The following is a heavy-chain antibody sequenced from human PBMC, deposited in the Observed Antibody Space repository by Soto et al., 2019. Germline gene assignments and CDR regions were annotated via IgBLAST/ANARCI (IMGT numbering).Heavy chain of an antibody. D-gene: IGHD1-26*01. V-gene: IGHV4-61*01. Sequence: SETLSLTCTVSGGSVSSGSYYWSWIRQPPGKGLEWIGYIYYSGSTNYNPSLKSRVTISVDTSKNQFSLKLSSVTAADTAVYYCARAPQWELSSYYYYYGMDVWGQGTTVTVSS. CDR3: ARAPQWELSSYYYYYGMDV. CDR1: GGSVSSGSYY. CDR2: IYYSGST. J-gene: IGHJ6*02.